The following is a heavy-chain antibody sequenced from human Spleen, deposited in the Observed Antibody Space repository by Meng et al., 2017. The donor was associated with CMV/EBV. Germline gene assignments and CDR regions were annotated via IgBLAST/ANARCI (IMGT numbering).Heavy chain of an antibody. V-gene: IGHV3-23*01. CDR3: VKDLGYGENAPYFFDY. J-gene: IGHJ4*02. CDR2: ISGSGGST. Sequence: GESLKISCAASGFTFSPSWMSWVRQAPGKGLEWVSAISGSGGSTYYADSVKGRFTISRDNSKNTLYLQMNSLRTEDTAVYYCVKDLGYGENAPYFFDYWGQGTLVTVSS. CDR1: GFTFSPSW. D-gene: IGHD4-17*01.